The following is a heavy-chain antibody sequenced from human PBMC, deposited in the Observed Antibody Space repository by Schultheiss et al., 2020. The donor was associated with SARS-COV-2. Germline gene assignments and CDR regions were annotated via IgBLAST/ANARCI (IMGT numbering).Heavy chain of an antibody. CDR2: IWYDGSNK. Sequence: GGSLRLSCAASGFTFSSYGMHWVRQAPGKGLEWVAVIWYDGSNKYYADSVKGRFTISRDNSKNTLYLQMNSLRAEDTAVYYCARDHSHYDSSGPFDYWGQGTLVTVSS. V-gene: IGHV3-30*19. J-gene: IGHJ4*02. D-gene: IGHD3-22*01. CDR3: ARDHSHYDSSGPFDY. CDR1: GFTFSSYG.